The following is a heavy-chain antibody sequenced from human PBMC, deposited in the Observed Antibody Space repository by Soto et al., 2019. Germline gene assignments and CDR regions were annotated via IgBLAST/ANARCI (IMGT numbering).Heavy chain of an antibody. D-gene: IGHD3-22*01. CDR1: GYTLTRYS. Sequence: QVQLVQSGAEEMKPGASVKVSCKASGYTLTRYSIHWVRQAPGQSLEWMGWINAGNGNTNFSQKFRGRVTITTDTSASTAYRELRGLRSEDTAVDYFAILGTYYFENSGNYVALWGPGTLVTVSS. CDR3: AILGTYYFENSGNYVAL. CDR2: INAGNGNT. V-gene: IGHV1-3*05. J-gene: IGHJ4*02.